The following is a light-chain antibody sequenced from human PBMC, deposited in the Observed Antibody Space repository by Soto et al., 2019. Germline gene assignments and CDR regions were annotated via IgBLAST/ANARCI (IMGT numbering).Light chain of an antibody. V-gene: IGLV1-44*01. CDR2: SNN. CDR1: SSNIGSNT. J-gene: IGLJ1*01. CDR3: AAWDDSLNGRYV. Sequence: QSVLTQPPSASGTPGQRVTISCSGSSSNIGSNTVNWYQQLPGTAPKLLIYSNNQRPSGVPDRFSGSKSGTSASLAISGLQSGYEADYYCAAWDDSLNGRYVFGTGTKVTVL.